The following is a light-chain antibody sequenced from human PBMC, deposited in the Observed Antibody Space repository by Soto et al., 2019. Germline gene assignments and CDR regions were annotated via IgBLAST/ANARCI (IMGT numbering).Light chain of an antibody. CDR3: HQRYNWPRVT. J-gene: IGKJ5*01. V-gene: IGKV3-11*01. CDR2: DVS. Sequence: SGFTQSPATPFFSPGERVTPSCRASQSVSNSLAWYQQKPGQPPRLLIYDVSNRATGIPARFSGSGSGTDFTLTITSLEPEDFAVYFCHQRYNWPRVTFGQGTRLEIK. CDR1: QSVSNS.